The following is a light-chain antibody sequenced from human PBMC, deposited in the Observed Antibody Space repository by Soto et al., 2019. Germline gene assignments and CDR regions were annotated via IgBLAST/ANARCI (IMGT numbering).Light chain of an antibody. V-gene: IGKV4-1*01. J-gene: IGKJ4*01. CDR2: WAS. CDR1: QSVLYSSNNKNY. CDR3: QQYYSTLSLT. Sequence: DIVMTQSPDSLAVSLGERATINCKSSQSVLYSSNNKNYLAWYQQKPGQHPKLLIYWASTRESGVPDRFSGSGSGTDFTLTISSLQAEDVAVYYCQQYYSTLSLTFGGGTKVDIK.